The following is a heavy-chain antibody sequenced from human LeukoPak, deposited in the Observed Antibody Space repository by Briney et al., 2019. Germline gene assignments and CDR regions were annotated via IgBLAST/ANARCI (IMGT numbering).Heavy chain of an antibody. Sequence: SQTLSLTCTVSGGSISSGSYYWSWIRQPAGKGLEWIGRIYTSGSTNYNPSLKSRVTISVDTSKNQFSLKLSSVTAADTAVYYCARAYSSSSGFQWYFDLWGRGTLVTVSS. CDR2: IYTSGST. CDR1: GGSISSGSYY. CDR3: ARAYSSSSGFQWYFDL. D-gene: IGHD6-6*01. J-gene: IGHJ2*01. V-gene: IGHV4-61*02.